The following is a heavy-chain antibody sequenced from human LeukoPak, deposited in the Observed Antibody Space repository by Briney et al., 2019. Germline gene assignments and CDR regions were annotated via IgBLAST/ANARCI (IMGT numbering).Heavy chain of an antibody. J-gene: IGHJ4*02. CDR2: IGPTGSDR. CDR3: ATETNGRHYDY. CDR1: GLTFSTSG. D-gene: IGHD1-14*01. Sequence: PGGSLRLSCTASGLTFSTSGSNWVRQAPGKGLEWVASIGPTGSDRYHADSIKGRFIISRDNANNFLYLQMNSLRAEDTAVYYCATETNGRHYDYWGQGTLLTVSS. V-gene: IGHV3-21*06.